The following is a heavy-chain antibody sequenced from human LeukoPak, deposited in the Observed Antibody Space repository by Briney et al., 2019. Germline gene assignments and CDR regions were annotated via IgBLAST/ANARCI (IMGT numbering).Heavy chain of an antibody. J-gene: IGHJ4*02. Sequence: PGRSLRLSCAASGFTFSSYSMNWVRQAPGKGLEWVSSISSSSSYIYYADSVKGRFTISRDNAKNSLYLQMNSLRAEDTAVYYCARVGKTTVTGWGQGTLVTVSS. V-gene: IGHV3-21*01. CDR3: ARVGKTTVTG. D-gene: IGHD4-17*01. CDR1: GFTFSSYS. CDR2: ISSSSSYI.